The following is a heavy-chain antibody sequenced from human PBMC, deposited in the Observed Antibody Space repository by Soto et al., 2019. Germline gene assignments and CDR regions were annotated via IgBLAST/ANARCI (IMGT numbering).Heavy chain of an antibody. CDR2: ISYDGCNK. Sequence: QVHLVESGGGVVQPGRSLRLSCAATGFAFRTYGMHWVRRAPGKGLEWVAVISYDGCNKNHADSVKGRFTISRDNSKSTLSQEMDSLRVGEASVCDCAREGEYSTQAEYYYYGLDYWGQGTPVTVSS. V-gene: IGHV3-30*19. CDR3: AREGEYSTQAEYYYYGLDY. D-gene: IGHD3-10*01. CDR1: GFAFRTYG. J-gene: IGHJ4*01.